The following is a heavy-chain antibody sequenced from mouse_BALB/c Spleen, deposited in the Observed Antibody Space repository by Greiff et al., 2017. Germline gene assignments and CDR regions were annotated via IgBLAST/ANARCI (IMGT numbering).Heavy chain of an antibody. D-gene: IGHD2-1*01. CDR1: GFTFSDFY. CDR3: ARDGWDGNYAWFAY. CDR2: SRNKANDYTT. V-gene: IGHV7-1*02. Sequence: EVMLVESGGGLVQPGGSLRLSCATSGFTFSDFYMEWVRQPPGKRLEWIAASRNKANDYTTEYSASVKGRFIVSRDTSQSILYLQMNALRAEDTAIYYCARDGWDGNYAWFAYWGQGTLVTVSA. J-gene: IGHJ3*01.